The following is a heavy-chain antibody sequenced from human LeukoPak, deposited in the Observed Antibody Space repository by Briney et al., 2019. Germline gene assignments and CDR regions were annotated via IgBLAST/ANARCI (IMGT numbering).Heavy chain of an antibody. J-gene: IGHJ4*02. V-gene: IGHV3-53*01. CDR2: IYSGGST. CDR1: GFTVSSNY. CDR3: ATGNYYDSSGYPFGFDY. Sequence: PGGSLRLSCAASGFTVSSNYMSWVRQAPGKGLEWVSVIYSGGSTYYADSVKGRFTISRDNSKNTLYLQMNSLRAEDTAVYYCATGNYYDSSGYPFGFDYWGQGTLVTASS. D-gene: IGHD3-22*01.